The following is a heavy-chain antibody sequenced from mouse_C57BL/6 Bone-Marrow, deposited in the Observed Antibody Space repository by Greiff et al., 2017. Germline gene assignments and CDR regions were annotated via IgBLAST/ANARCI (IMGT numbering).Heavy chain of an antibody. V-gene: IGHV10-1*01. CDR1: GFSFNTYA. J-gene: IGHJ4*01. D-gene: IGHD1-1*01. CDR2: IRSKSNNYAT. Sequence: EVKLVESGGGLVQPKGSLKLSCAASGFSFNTYAMNWVRQAPGQGLEWVARIRSKSNNYATYYADSVKDRFTISRDDSESMLYLQMNNLKTEDTAMYYCVRLKYYGIYAMDYWGQGTSVTVSS. CDR3: VRLKYYGIYAMDY.